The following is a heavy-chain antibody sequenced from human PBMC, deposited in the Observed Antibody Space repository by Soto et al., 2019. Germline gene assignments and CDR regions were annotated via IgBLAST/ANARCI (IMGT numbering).Heavy chain of an antibody. J-gene: IGHJ6*02. CDR2: INHSGST. CDR1: GGSFSGYY. V-gene: IGHV4-34*01. CDR3: ARSLKRLRLYYYGMDV. Sequence: SETLSLTCAVYGGSFSGYYWSWIRQPPGKGLEWIGEINHSGSTNYNPSLKSRVTISVDTSKNQFSLKLSSVTAADTAVYYCARSLKRLRLYYYGMDVWGQGTTVTVSS. D-gene: IGHD4-17*01.